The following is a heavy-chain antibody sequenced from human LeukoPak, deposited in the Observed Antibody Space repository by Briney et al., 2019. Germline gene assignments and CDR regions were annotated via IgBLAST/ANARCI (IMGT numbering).Heavy chain of an antibody. Sequence: SETLSLTCAVYGGSFSGYYWSWIRQPPGKGLEWIGEINHSGSTNYNPSLKSRVTISVDTSKNQFSLKLSSVTAADTAVYYCARGVRFGELLYWFDPWGQGTLVTVSS. CDR1: GGSFSGYY. J-gene: IGHJ5*02. D-gene: IGHD3-10*01. CDR2: INHSGST. V-gene: IGHV4-34*01. CDR3: ARGVRFGELLYWFDP.